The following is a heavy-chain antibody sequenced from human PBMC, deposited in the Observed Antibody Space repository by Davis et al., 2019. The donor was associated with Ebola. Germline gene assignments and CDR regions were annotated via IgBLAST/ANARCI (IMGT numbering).Heavy chain of an antibody. CDR2: IIPIFGTA. CDR1: GGTFSSYA. V-gene: IGHV1-69*13. J-gene: IGHJ4*02. D-gene: IGHD6-19*01. CDR3: ARDNPYSSGWHDY. Sequence: SEKVSCKASGGTFSSYAISWVRQAPGQGLEWMGGIIPIFGTANYAQKFQGRVTITADESTSTAYMELSSLRSEDTAVYYCARDNPYSSGWHDYWGQGTLVTVSS.